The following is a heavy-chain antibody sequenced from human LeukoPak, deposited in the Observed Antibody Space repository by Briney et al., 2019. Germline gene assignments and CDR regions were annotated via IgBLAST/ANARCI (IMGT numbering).Heavy chain of an antibody. Sequence: PGGSLRLSCAASGFTFSSYSMNWVRQAPGKGLEWVSYISSSSSTIYYADSVKGRFTISRDNAKNSLYLQMNSLRAEHTAVYYCARGPRDPTEYCSGGRCAPTYEVWGQGTLVTVSS. CDR2: ISSSSSTI. CDR1: GFTFSSYS. D-gene: IGHD2-15*01. V-gene: IGHV3-48*01. J-gene: IGHJ4*02. CDR3: ARGPRDPTEYCSGGRCAPTYEV.